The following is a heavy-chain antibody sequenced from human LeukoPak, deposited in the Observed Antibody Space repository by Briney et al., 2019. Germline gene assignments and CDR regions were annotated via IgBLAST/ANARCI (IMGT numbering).Heavy chain of an antibody. CDR1: GGTFSSYA. CDR3: ARDVLGIAAAGTVNWFDP. CDR2: IIPIFGTA. D-gene: IGHD6-13*01. J-gene: IGHJ5*02. Sequence: SVKVSCKASGGTFSSYAVSWVRQAPGQGLEWMGGIIPIFGTANYAQKFQGRVTITADESTSTAYMELSSLRSEDTAVYYCARDVLGIAAAGTVNWFDPWGQGTLVTVSS. V-gene: IGHV1-69*13.